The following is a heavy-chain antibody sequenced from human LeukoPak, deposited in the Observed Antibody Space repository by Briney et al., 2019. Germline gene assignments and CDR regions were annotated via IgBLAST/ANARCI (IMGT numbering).Heavy chain of an antibody. V-gene: IGHV3-7*01. CDR3: ARATTIFGVVMPFDY. CDR2: IKQDGSEK. CDR1: GFTFSSYS. J-gene: IGHJ4*02. Sequence: GGSLRLSCAASGFTFSSYSMNWVRQAPGKGLEWVANIKQDGSEKYYVDSVKGRFTISRDNAKNSLYPQMNSLRAEDTAVYYCARATTIFGVVMPFDYWGQGTLVTVSS. D-gene: IGHD3-3*01.